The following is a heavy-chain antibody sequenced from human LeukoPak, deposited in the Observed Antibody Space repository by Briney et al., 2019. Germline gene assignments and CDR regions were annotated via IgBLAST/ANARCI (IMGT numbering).Heavy chain of an antibody. CDR1: GFTFKYVW. CDR3: TTERNWELLRPYGLDI. D-gene: IGHD1-26*01. J-gene: IGHJ6*02. V-gene: IGHV3-15*01. Sequence: GGSPRLSCAASGFTFKYVWMNWVRQVPGKGLEWVGRIRTKIEGETRDYPAPVKGRFIISRDDSKTTLYLQMNGLKTEDSAVYYCTTERNWELLRPYGLDIWGQGTTVIVSS. CDR2: IRTKIEGETR.